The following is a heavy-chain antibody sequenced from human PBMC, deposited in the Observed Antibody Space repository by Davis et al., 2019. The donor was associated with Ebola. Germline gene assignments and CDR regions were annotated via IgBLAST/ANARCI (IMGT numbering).Heavy chain of an antibody. J-gene: IGHJ6*02. CDR1: GGSISSSSYY. V-gene: IGHV4-61*05. CDR2: IYYSGST. Sequence: GSLRLSCTVSGGSISSSSYYWGWIRQPPGKGLEWIGYIYYSGSTNYNPSRKSRVTISVDTSKNQFSLKLSSVTAADTAVYYCASLDYYGMDVWGQGTTVTVSS. CDR3: ASLDYYGMDV.